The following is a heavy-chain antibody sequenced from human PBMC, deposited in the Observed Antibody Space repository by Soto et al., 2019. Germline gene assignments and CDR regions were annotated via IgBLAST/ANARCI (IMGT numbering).Heavy chain of an antibody. CDR2: INHSGST. J-gene: IGHJ5*02. Sequence: QVQLQQWGAGLLKPSETLSLTCAVYGGSFSGYYWSWIRQPPGKGLEWIGEINHSGSTNYNPSLKRRVNISGDTSKNQFSLKLRSVTAADTDVYYCARERPGFEPWGQGTLVTVSS. CDR1: GGSFSGYY. V-gene: IGHV4-34*01. CDR3: ARERPGFEP.